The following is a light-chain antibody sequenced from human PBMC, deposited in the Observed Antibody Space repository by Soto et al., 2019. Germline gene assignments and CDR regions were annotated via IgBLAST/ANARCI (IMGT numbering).Light chain of an antibody. Sequence: QMTHSPSSVSSSFGDRVTITCQASRDISTWVAWYQQKPGKAHKLLIYSAYALKRGVQSRFSGSGSGTDFTLTIRSLQPDDFATYYCKHYNSYSEAFGQGTKVDIK. CDR2: SAY. CDR3: KHYNSYSEA. CDR1: RDISTW. V-gene: IGKV1-5*01. J-gene: IGKJ1*01.